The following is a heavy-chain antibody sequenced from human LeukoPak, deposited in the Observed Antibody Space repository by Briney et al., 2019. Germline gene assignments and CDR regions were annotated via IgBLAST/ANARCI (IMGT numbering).Heavy chain of an antibody. V-gene: IGHV4-4*02. J-gene: IGHJ4*02. CDR1: GGSISSNNW. Sequence: PSGTLSLTCGVSGGSISSNNWWSWVRQPPGQGLEWFGAIYHSGSTYYNPSLKSRVTISVDTTKSQFSLKLSSVTAADTAVYYCARGPVGATANFDYWGQGTLVTVSS. CDR3: ARGPVGATANFDY. D-gene: IGHD1-26*01. CDR2: IYHSGST.